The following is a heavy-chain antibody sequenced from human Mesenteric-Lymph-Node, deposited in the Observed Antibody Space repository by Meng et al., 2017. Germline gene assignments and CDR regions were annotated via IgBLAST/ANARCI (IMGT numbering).Heavy chain of an antibody. Sequence: GESLKISCAASGFTFSSNWMTWVRQAPRKGLEWVACIKEDGSEKYYVDSVKGRFTISRDNAKNSLYLQMNSLRAEDTAVYYCARDLMLGALDFDYWGQGTLVTVSS. J-gene: IGHJ4*02. CDR2: IKEDGSEK. D-gene: IGHD3-10*02. CDR3: ARDLMLGALDFDY. V-gene: IGHV3-7*01. CDR1: GFTFSSNW.